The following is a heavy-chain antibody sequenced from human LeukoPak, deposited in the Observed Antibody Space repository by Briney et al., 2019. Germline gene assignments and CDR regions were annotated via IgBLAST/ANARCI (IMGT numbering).Heavy chain of an antibody. D-gene: IGHD4-23*01. CDR2: LTTDGGST. V-gene: IGHV3-23*01. CDR3: AKSLVRWAFDY. CDR1: GFAFSSYD. Sequence: GGSLRLSCAASGFAFSSYDMSWVRQAPGKGLEWVSSLTTDGGSTEYADSVKGRFTISRDNSKNTLYLQMNSLRAEDTALYFCAKSLVRWAFDYWGRGALVSVSS. J-gene: IGHJ4*01.